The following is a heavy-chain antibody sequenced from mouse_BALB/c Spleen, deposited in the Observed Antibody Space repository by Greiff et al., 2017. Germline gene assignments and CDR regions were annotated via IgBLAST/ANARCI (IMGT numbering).Heavy chain of an antibody. J-gene: IGHJ3*01. CDR3: ARSGDYDAGFAY. D-gene: IGHD2-4*01. CDR1: GFNIKDTY. CDR2: IDPANGNT. V-gene: IGHV14-3*02. Sequence: EVQLQQSGAELVKPGASVKLSCTASGFNIKDTYMHWVKQRPEQGLEWIGRIDPANGNTKYDPKFQGKATITADTSSNTAYLQLSSLTSEDTAVYYCARSGDYDAGFAYRGQGTLVTVSA.